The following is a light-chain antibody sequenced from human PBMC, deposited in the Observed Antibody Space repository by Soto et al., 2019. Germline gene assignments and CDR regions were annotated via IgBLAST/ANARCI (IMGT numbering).Light chain of an antibody. J-gene: IGKJ1*01. V-gene: IGKV3-11*01. CDR2: DAS. CDR3: QQYHTSPLT. Sequence: IVLTQSPATLSLSPGERATLSCRASQIVGSYLAWYQQKPGQAPRLLIYDASTRASGIPARFSGSGSGTDFTLTISRLEPEDFALYYCQQYHTSPLTFGQGTKVDIK. CDR1: QIVGSY.